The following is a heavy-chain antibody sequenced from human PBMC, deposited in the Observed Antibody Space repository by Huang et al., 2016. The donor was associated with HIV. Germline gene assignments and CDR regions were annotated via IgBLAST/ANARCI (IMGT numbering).Heavy chain of an antibody. V-gene: IGHV7-4-1*02. D-gene: IGHD3-3*01. Sequence: QVQLVQSGSELKKPGASVKVSCKASGYTFTSHARHWVRQAPGQGLEWMGWINTNTGNPTYAQCFTGRFVFSLDTSVSTAYLQISSLKAEDTAVYYWARGFWSGYWHWFDPWGQGTLVTVSS. J-gene: IGHJ5*02. CDR3: ARGFWSGYWHWFDP. CDR2: INTNTGNP. CDR1: GYTFTSHA.